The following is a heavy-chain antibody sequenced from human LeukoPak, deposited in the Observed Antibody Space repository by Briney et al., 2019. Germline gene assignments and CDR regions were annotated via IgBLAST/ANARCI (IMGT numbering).Heavy chain of an antibody. J-gene: IGHJ5*02. Sequence: ASVKVSCKTSGYTFTGYYMHWVRQAPGQGLEWMGWINPNSGGTNYAQKFQGRVTMTRDTSISTAYMELSRLRSDDTAVYYCAREGYDILTGYYVWFDPWGQGTLVTVSS. CDR3: AREGYDILTGYYVWFDP. V-gene: IGHV1-2*02. D-gene: IGHD3-9*01. CDR1: GYTFTGYY. CDR2: INPNSGGT.